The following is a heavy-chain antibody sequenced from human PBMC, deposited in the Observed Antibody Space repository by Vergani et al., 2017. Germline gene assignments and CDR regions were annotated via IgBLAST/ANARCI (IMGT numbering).Heavy chain of an antibody. CDR2: IKSKTDGGTT. J-gene: IGHJ6*02. Sequence: EVQLVESGGGLVKPGGSLRLSCAASGFTFSNAWMSWVRQAPGKGLEWVGRIKSKTDGGTTDYAAPVKGRFTISRDDSKNTLYLQMNSLKTEDTAVYYCTAAYCSGGSCQYYYYDCMDVWGQGTTVTGSS. D-gene: IGHD2-15*01. CDR3: TAAYCSGGSCQYYYYDCMDV. V-gene: IGHV3-15*01. CDR1: GFTFSNAW.